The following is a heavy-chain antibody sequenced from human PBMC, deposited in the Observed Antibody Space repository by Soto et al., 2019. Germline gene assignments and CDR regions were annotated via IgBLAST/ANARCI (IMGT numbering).Heavy chain of an antibody. D-gene: IGHD2-2*01. CDR1: GGSISSGGYS. CDR2: IYHSVST. Sequence: QLQLQESGSGLVKPSQTLSLTCAVSGGSISSGGYSWSWLRQPPGKGLEWIAYIYHSVSTYYNPTLKSRVTKSVDRSKNQFSLKLSAVTAADTAVYYCARDVGYCSSTSCAPYNWFDPWGQGTLVIVSS. J-gene: IGHJ5*02. V-gene: IGHV4-30-2*01. CDR3: ARDVGYCSSTSCAPYNWFDP.